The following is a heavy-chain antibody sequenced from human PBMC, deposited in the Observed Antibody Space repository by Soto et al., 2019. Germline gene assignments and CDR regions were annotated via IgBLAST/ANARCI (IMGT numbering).Heavy chain of an antibody. CDR2: INHSGST. CDR3: AIGVTTNY. Sequence: QVQLQQWGAGLLKPSETLSLTCAVYGGSFIGYYWSWIRQPPGKGLEWIGEINHSGSTNYNPSLKSRVTISVDTSKNQFSLKLSSVTVADTAVYYCAIGVTTNYWGQGTLVTVSS. D-gene: IGHD4-17*01. V-gene: IGHV4-34*01. CDR1: GGSFIGYY. J-gene: IGHJ4*02.